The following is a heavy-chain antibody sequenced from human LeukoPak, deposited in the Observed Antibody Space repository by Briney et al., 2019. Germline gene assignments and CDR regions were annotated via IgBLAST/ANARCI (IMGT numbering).Heavy chain of an antibody. CDR1: GFTFSNAW. J-gene: IGHJ4*02. Sequence: GGSLRLSCAASGFTFSNAWMNWVRQAPGKGLEWVGRIKSKTDGGTTDYAAPVKGRFTISRDDSKNTLYLQMNSLKTEDTAVYYCTTVYGNDYDFWSGYYTDFDYWGQGTLVTVSS. CDR2: IKSKTDGGTT. CDR3: TTVYGNDYDFWSGYYTDFDY. V-gene: IGHV3-15*01. D-gene: IGHD3-3*01.